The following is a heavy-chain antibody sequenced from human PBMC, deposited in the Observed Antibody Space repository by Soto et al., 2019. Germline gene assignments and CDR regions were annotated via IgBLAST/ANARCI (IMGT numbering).Heavy chain of an antibody. CDR2: ISSSSSYI. CDR1: GFTFSSYS. V-gene: IGHV3-21*01. D-gene: IGHD1-26*01. Sequence: EVQLVESGGGLVKPGGSLRLSCAASGFTFSSYSMNWVRQAPGKGLEWVSSISSSSSYIYYADSVKGRFTISRDNAKKSLYLQMNSLRAEDTAVYFCARELLGALDYWGQGTLVTVSS. CDR3: ARELLGALDY. J-gene: IGHJ4*02.